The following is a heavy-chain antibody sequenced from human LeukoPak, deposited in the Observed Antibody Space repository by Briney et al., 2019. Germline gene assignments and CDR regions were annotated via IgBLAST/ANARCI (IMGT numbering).Heavy chain of an antibody. CDR2: IYHSGST. V-gene: IGHV4-30-2*01. D-gene: IGHD1-26*01. CDR3: ARDGATGGWFDP. CDR1: GDSINSGDCS. Sequence: SETLSLTRAVSGDSINSGDCSWSWIRQPPGKGLEWLGYIYHSGSTYYNPSLKGRVTISVDRSKNQFSLKLTSVTAADTAVYYCARDGATGGWFDPWGQGTLVTVSS. J-gene: IGHJ5*02.